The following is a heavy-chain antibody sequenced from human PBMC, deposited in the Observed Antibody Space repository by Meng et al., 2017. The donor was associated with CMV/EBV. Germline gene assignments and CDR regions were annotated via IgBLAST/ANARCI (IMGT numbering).Heavy chain of an antibody. CDR2: ISWNSGSI. D-gene: IGHD6-19*01. V-gene: IGHV3-9*01. CDR1: GFTFDDYA. J-gene: IGHJ4*02. CDR3: ARSSQWLLPNLDH. Sequence: GGSLRLSCAASGFTFDDYAMHWVRQAPGKGLEWVSGISWNSGSIGYADSVKGRFTISRDNAKNSLYLQMNSLRAEDTAVYYCARSSQWLLPNLDHWGQGTLVTVSS.